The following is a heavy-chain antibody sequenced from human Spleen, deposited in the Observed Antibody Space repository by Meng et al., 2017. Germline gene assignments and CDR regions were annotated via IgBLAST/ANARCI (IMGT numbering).Heavy chain of an antibody. D-gene: IGHD3-9*01. J-gene: IGHJ4*02. CDR1: GFTFSSYA. V-gene: IGHV3-30*01. CDR3: ARVGNYDILTGYGY. CDR2: ISYDGSNK. Sequence: GESLKISCAASGFTFSSYAMHWVRQAPGKGLEWVAVISYDGSNKYYADSVKGRFTISRDNSKNTLYLQMNSLRAEDTAVYYCARVGNYDILTGYGYWGQGTRVTVSS.